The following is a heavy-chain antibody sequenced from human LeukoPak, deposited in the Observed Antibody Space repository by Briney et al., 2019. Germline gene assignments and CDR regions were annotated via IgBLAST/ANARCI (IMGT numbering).Heavy chain of an antibody. V-gene: IGHV4-59*01. Sequence: SETLSLTCTVSGGSISSYYWSWIRQPPGKRLGWIGYVNYSGSTKYNPPLKSRVTISVDTSKNQFSLKVNSVTAEDTAVYYCARGLDNGDPLDYWGQGTLVTVAS. J-gene: IGHJ4*02. D-gene: IGHD4-17*01. CDR2: VNYSGST. CDR3: ARGLDNGDPLDY. CDR1: GGSISSYY.